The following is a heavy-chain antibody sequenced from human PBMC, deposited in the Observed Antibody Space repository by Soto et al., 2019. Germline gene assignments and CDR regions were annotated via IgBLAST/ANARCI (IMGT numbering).Heavy chain of an antibody. D-gene: IGHD6-19*01. CDR2: ISGSGGST. J-gene: IGHJ4*02. Sequence: PGGSLRLCCAASGFTFGSYAVSGVRQAPGKGLEWVSGISGSGGSTDYADSVKGRFTISRDNSKNTLYLQMNSLRAEDTAVYYCARQYSSGWNGYWGQGALVTVSS. V-gene: IGHV3-23*01. CDR3: ARQYSSGWNGY. CDR1: GFTFGSYA.